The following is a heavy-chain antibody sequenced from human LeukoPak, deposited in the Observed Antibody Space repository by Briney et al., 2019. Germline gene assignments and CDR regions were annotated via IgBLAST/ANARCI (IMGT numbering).Heavy chain of an antibody. CDR1: GYTFTSYD. Sequence: ASVKVSCKASGYTFTSYDINWVRQATGQGLEWMGWMNPNSGNTGYAQKFQGRVTMTRNTSISTAYMELSSLRSEDTAVYYCARVGRNTYYSSSWYHFDYWGQGTLVTVSS. D-gene: IGHD6-13*01. V-gene: IGHV1-8*01. CDR3: ARVGRNTYYSSSWYHFDY. CDR2: MNPNSGNT. J-gene: IGHJ4*02.